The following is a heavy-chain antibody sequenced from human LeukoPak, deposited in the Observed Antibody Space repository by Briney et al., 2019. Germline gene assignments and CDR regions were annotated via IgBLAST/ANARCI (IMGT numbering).Heavy chain of an antibody. Sequence: GGSLRLSCAASGFTFNNYALTWVRQTPGKGLECVSAISGDGVSPYYADSVRGRFTISRDNSKDTPYLQMNSLRVEDTAVYFCARDPGAFPYFFDYWGQGTLVTVSS. V-gene: IGHV3-23*01. CDR3: ARDPGAFPYFFDY. J-gene: IGHJ4*02. CDR1: GFTFNNYA. D-gene: IGHD4/OR15-4a*01. CDR2: ISGDGVSP.